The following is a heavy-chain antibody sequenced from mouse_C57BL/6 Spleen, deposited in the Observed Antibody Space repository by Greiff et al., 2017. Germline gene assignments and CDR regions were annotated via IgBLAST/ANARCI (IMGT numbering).Heavy chain of an antibody. Sequence: EVQLQQSGPELVKPGDSVKISCKASGYSFTGYFMNWVMQSHGKSLEWIGRINPYNGDTFYNQKFKGKATLTVDKSSSTAHMELRSLTSEDSAVYYCARGLSIYSGDYFDYWGQGTTLTVSS. CDR2: INPYNGDT. D-gene: IGHD2-1*01. CDR3: ARGLSIYSGDYFDY. V-gene: IGHV1-20*01. CDR1: GYSFTGYF. J-gene: IGHJ2*01.